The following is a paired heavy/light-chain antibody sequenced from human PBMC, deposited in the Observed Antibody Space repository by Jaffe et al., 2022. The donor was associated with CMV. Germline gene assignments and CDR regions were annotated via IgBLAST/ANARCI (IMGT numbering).Light chain of an antibody. V-gene: IGKV3-11*01. CDR1: QSVAIY. CDR3: QQRSTWPWT. Sequence: EIVLTQSPATLSLSPGERATLSCRASQSVAIYLAWYQQKPGQGPRLLIYDASNRATGIPARFSGGGSGTDFTLTISSLEPEDFALYFCQQRSTWPWTFGQGTKVEIK. CDR2: DAS. J-gene: IGKJ1*01.
Heavy chain of an antibody. CDR2: ISPSGSTI. CDR3: AKGLTLGARNWFDP. Sequence: QVQLVESGGGLVKPGGSLTLSCEASGFTFRDYFMSWIRQPPGKRLEWISFISPSGSTIYSADSVKGRFTISRDNTKNSLFLQMNSLRDDDTAVYFCAKGLTLGARNWFDPWGQGTLVSVSS. J-gene: IGHJ5*02. CDR1: GFTFRDYF. V-gene: IGHV3-11*01. D-gene: IGHD1-26*01.